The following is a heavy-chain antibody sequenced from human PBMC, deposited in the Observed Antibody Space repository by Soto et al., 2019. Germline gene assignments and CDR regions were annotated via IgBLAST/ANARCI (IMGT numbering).Heavy chain of an antibody. CDR1: GFTFSSYA. V-gene: IGHV3-23*01. CDR2: LSHTATNL. Sequence: EVHLSESGGGLVQPGGSLRLSCAASGFTFSSYAMSWVRQAPGKGLQWVSALSHTATNLFYADSVRGRFTISRYNSKNTLSLQMNSLRAEDTAIYYCVKSAGDQWMFDYWGQVVLVTVSS. D-gene: IGHD5-12*01. CDR3: VKSAGDQWMFDY. J-gene: IGHJ4*02.